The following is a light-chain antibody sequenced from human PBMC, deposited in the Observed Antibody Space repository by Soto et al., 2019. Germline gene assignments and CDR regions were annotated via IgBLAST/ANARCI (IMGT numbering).Light chain of an antibody. Sequence: QSALTQPASVSGSPGQSITISCTRTSGDVGTYNLVSWYQQHPGRAPKLIIFEVNKRPSGVSNRLSGSKSGNTASLAISGLQADDEADYHCCSYAGRSNVVCGGGTKLTVL. J-gene: IGLJ2*01. V-gene: IGLV2-23*02. CDR3: CSYAGRSNVV. CDR1: SGDVGTYNL. CDR2: EVN.